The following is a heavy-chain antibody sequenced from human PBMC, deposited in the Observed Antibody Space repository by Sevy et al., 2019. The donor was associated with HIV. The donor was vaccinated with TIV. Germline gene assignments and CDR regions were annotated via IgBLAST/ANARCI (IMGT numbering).Heavy chain of an antibody. CDR1: GFSFSNYW. CDR2: IKGDGSER. J-gene: IGHJ6*02. CDR3: ARDCSSTTCLWGLDV. Sequence: GGSLRLSCAASGFSFSNYWMSWVRQAPGKGLEWVANIKGDGSERYYVDSVKGRFSISRDNAKNSLFLQMNSLRAEDTALYYCARDCSSTTCLWGLDVWGQGTTVTVSS. V-gene: IGHV3-7*03. D-gene: IGHD2-2*01.